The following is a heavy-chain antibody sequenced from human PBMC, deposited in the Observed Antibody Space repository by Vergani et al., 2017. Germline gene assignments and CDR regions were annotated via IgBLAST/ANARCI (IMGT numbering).Heavy chain of an antibody. CDR1: GDSMNTYY. CDR3: ARGALWWLRQIDS. D-gene: IGHD2-21*01. CDR2: IYDSCAS. J-gene: IGHJ4*02. Sequence: QVQLQESGPGLVKPSETLSLTCSVSGDSMNTYYWTWIRQPPRKGLEWICDIYDSCASKYNSSLKSRVTMSLDTSKYQCPLILYPVTAADTAVDYWARGALWWLRQIDSWGQGTLVTVSS. V-gene: IGHV4-59*01.